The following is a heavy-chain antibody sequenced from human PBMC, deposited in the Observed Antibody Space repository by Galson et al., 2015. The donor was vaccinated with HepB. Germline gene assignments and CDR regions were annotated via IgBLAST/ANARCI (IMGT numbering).Heavy chain of an antibody. CDR3: ARGKTSRYCSSISCYRRRNYYYMDV. Sequence: LTCAVYGGSFSGYYWSWIRQPPGKGLEWIGEINHSGSTNYNPSLKSRVTISVDTSKNQFSLKLSSVTAADTAVYYCARGKTSRYCSSISCYRRRNYYYMDVWGKGTTVTVSS. J-gene: IGHJ6*03. V-gene: IGHV4-34*01. CDR1: GGSFSGYY. CDR2: INHSGST. D-gene: IGHD2-2*01.